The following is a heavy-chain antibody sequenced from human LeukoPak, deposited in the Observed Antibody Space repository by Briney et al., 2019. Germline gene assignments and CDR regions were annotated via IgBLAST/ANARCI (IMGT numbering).Heavy chain of an antibody. V-gene: IGHV3-23*01. D-gene: IGHD6-13*01. CDR1: GFTFSSYA. Sequence: PGGSLRLSCAASGFTFSSYAMSWVRQAPGKGLEWLSAISGSGGSTYYADSVKGRFTISRDNSKNTLYLQMNSLRAEDTAVYYCAKDVGRYSSSWYGHWGQGTLVTVSS. J-gene: IGHJ5*02. CDR2: ISGSGGST. CDR3: AKDVGRYSSSWYGH.